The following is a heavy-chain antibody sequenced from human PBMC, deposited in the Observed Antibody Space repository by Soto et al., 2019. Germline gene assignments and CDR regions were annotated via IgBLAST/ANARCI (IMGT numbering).Heavy chain of an antibody. D-gene: IGHD3-9*01. CDR3: ARDTYYDILTGYPVRSYYYGMDV. CDR1: GGTFSSYT. Sequence: GASVKVSCKASGGTFSSYTISWVRQAPGQGLEWMGRIIPILGIANYAQKFRGRVTITADKSTSTAYMELSSLRSEDTAVYYCARDTYYDILTGYPVRSYYYGMDVWGQGTTVTVSS. CDR2: IIPILGIA. J-gene: IGHJ6*02. V-gene: IGHV1-69*04.